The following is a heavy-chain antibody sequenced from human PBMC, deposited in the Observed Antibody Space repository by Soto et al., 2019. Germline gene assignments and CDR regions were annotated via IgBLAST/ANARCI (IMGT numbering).Heavy chain of an antibody. CDR2: VSTRNGVT. D-gene: IGHD6-19*01. J-gene: IGHJ4*02. CDR1: GYTFANFY. V-gene: IGHV1-18*04. Sequence: ASVKVSCKTSGYTFANFYFSWVRQAPGQGLEWMGWVSTRNGVTNYAENFRDRVTISTDTSTNTVYMELRSLRSDDTAVYFCARERLNTGWYGFDYWGQGTQVTVSS. CDR3: ARERLNTGWYGFDY.